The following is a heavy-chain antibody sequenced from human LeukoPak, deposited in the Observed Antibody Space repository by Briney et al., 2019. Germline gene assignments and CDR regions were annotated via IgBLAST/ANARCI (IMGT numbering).Heavy chain of an antibody. Sequence: ASVKVSCKASGGTFSSYAISWVRQAPGQGLEWMGGIIPIFGTANYAQKFQGRVTITTDESTSTAYMELSSLRSEDTAVYYCARTCGSSWQHSFYFDYWGKGTLVTVSS. V-gene: IGHV1-69*05. CDR1: GGTFSSYA. CDR3: ARTCGSSWQHSFYFDY. J-gene: IGHJ4*02. D-gene: IGHD6-13*01. CDR2: IIPIFGTA.